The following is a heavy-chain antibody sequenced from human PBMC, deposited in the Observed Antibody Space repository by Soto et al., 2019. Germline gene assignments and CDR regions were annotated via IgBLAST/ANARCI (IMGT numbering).Heavy chain of an antibody. CDR3: ARDLGVGATTGYYYYGMDV. Sequence: GASVKVSCKASGYTFTGYYMQWVRQAPGQGLEWMGWINPNSGGTNYAQKFQGWVTMTRDTSISTAYMELSRLRSDDTAVYYCARDLGVGATTGYYYYGMDVWGQGTTVTVSS. CDR2: INPNSGGT. V-gene: IGHV1-2*04. CDR1: GYTFTGYY. D-gene: IGHD1-26*01. J-gene: IGHJ6*02.